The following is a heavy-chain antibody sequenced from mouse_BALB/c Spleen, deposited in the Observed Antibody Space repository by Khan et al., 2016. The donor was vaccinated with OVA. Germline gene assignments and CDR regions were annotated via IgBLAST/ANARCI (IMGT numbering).Heavy chain of an antibody. J-gene: IGHJ4*01. Sequence: EVELEESGGGLVQPGGSMKLSCVASGFTFSDAWIDWVRQSPETGLEWVAEIRSKVNSYATYYAESVQGRCTISRAEPNRSVYLQMKTLRTEDTGIYYCTSMLSSIYYYSFDYWGQGTSLTVSS. CDR1: GFTFSDAW. CDR2: IRSKVNSYAT. D-gene: IGHD6-1*01. CDR3: TSMLSSIYYYSFDY. V-gene: IGHV6-6*01.